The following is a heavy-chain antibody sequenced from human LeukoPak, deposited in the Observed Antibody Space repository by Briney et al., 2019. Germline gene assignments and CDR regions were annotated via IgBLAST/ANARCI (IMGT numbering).Heavy chain of an antibody. CDR1: GYSISSGYF. J-gene: IGHJ3*02. D-gene: IGHD3-10*01. CDR3: ARSDGYGLVGI. V-gene: IGHV4-38-2*02. Sequence: SETLSLTCSVSGYSISSGYFWGWIRQPPGKTLEWIGSIYSSGSTYYNPSLKSRVIIIIDTPKNHFSLTLSSVTAADTAVYYCARSDGYGLVGIWGQGTMVTVSS. CDR2: IYSSGST.